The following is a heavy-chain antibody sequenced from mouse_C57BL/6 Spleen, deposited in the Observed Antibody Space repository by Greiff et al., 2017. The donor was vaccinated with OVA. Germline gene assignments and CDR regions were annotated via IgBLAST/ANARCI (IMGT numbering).Heavy chain of an antibody. D-gene: IGHD1-1*01. CDR1: GYTFTSYW. CDR2: IDPSDSET. J-gene: IGHJ2*01. Sequence: QVQLQQSGAELVRPGSSVKLSCKASGYTFTSYWMHWVKQRPIQGLEWIGNIDPSDSETHYNQKFKDKATLTVDKSSSTAYMQLSSLTSEDSAVYYCARSFITTVVAFDYWGQGTTLTVSS. V-gene: IGHV1-52*01. CDR3: ARSFITTVVAFDY.